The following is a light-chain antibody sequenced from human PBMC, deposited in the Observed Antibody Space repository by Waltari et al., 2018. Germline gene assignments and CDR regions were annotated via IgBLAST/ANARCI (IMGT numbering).Light chain of an antibody. Sequence: DLQTSQTSSSLSASVGARVTIPCRASQGINDYLSWYQQKPGKAPKRLIYYASTLESGVPSRFSGSGSGTDYSLTISSLQPEDIATYYCHQHDHLPLTFGGGTKVEIK. CDR2: YAS. V-gene: IGKV1-33*01. J-gene: IGKJ4*01. CDR1: QGINDY. CDR3: HQHDHLPLT.